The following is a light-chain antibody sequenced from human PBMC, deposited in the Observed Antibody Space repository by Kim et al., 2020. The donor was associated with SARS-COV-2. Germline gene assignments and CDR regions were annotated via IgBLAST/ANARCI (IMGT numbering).Light chain of an antibody. CDR3: QQYGSSLLT. CDR1: QSVTSSY. Sequence: EIVLTQSPGTLSLCPGERATLSCRASQSVTSSYLAWYQQKPGHAPRLLIYGASRRATGIPDRFSGSGSGTDFTLTISRLEPEDFAVYYCQQYGSSLLTFGGGTKVDIK. V-gene: IGKV3-20*01. J-gene: IGKJ4*01. CDR2: GAS.